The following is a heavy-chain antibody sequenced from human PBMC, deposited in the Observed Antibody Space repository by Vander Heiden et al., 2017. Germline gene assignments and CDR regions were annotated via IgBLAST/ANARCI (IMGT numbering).Heavy chain of an antibody. CDR2: MNPNSCNT. D-gene: IGHD3-3*01. Sequence: QVQLVQSGAEVKKPGASVKVSCKASGYTFTSSDINWVRQATGQGLEWMGWMNPNSCNTGYAQKFQGRVTMTRNTSISTAYMELSSLRSEDTAVYYCARSPGTTIYYYYYYGMDVWGQGTTVTVSS. V-gene: IGHV1-8*01. CDR3: ARSPGTTIYYYYYYGMDV. CDR1: GYTFTSSD. J-gene: IGHJ6*02.